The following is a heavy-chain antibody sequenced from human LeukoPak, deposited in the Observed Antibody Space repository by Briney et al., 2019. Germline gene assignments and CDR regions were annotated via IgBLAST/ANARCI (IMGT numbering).Heavy chain of an antibody. V-gene: IGHV3-7*01. J-gene: IGHJ4*02. CDR1: GFTFTNYW. CDR2: INEDETEK. D-gene: IGHD3-10*01. CDR3: AKDLHYGSADY. Sequence: SGGSLRLSCAVSGFTFTNYWMTWVRQAPGKGLQWVANINEDETEKFYVDSVVGRFTISRDNGKNFLYLQMNSLRPEDTAVYYCAKDLHYGSADYWGQGTLVTVSS.